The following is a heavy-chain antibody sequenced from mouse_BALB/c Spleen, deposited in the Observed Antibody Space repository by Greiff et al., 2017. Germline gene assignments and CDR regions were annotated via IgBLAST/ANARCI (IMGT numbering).Heavy chain of an antibody. J-gene: IGHJ3*01. V-gene: IGHV5-6-3*01. D-gene: IGHD1-2*01. CDR1: GFTFSSYG. CDR3: AIITTVAY. CDR2: INSNGGST. Sequence: EVQLVESGGGLVQPGGSLKLSCAASGFTFSSYGMSWVRQTPDKRLELVATINSNGGSTYYPDSVKGRFTISRDNAKNTLYLQMSSLKSEDTAMYYCAIITTVAYWGQGTLVTVSA.